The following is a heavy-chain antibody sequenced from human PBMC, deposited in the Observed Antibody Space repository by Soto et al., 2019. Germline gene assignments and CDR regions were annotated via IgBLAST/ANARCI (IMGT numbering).Heavy chain of an antibody. J-gene: IGHJ6*02. D-gene: IGHD6-6*01. V-gene: IGHV3-23*01. CDR1: GFTFSSYA. Sequence: HPEGSMRLSCAASGFTFSSYAMSWVRQAPGKGLAWVSAISGSGGSTYYADSVKGRFTIARDNSKNTLYLQMNSLRAEDTAVYYCAKDTAPSSRSSNYYYYGRDVWGQGTTVTVSS. CDR3: AKDTAPSSRSSNYYYYGRDV. CDR2: ISGSGGST.